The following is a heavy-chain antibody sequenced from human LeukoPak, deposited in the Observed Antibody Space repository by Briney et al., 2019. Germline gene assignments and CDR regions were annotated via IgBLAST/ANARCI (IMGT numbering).Heavy chain of an antibody. D-gene: IGHD6-13*01. CDR2: IYYSGST. V-gene: IGHV4-39*07. J-gene: IGHJ4*01. CDR1: GGSISSSSYY. Sequence: SETLSLTCTVSGGSISSSSYYWGWIRQPPGKGLEWIGSIYYSGSTYYNPSLKSRVTISVDTSKNQFSLKLSSVTAADTAVYYCARDHYSSSWYGDGYFDYWGHGTLVTVSS. CDR3: ARDHYSSSWYGDGYFDY.